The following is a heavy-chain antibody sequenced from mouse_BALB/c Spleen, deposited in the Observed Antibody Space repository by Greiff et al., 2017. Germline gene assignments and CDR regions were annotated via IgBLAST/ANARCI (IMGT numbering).Heavy chain of an antibody. J-gene: IGHJ2*01. V-gene: IGHV1-7*01. CDR1: GYTFTSYW. CDR3: ARWGTTVVAMCDY. D-gene: IGHD1-1*01. CDR2: INPSTGYT. Sequence: QVQLQQSGAELAKPGASVKMSCKASGYTFTSYWMHWVKQRPGQGLEWIGYINPSTGYTEYNQKFKDKATLTADKSSSTAYMQLSSLTSEDSAVYYCARWGTTVVAMCDYWGQGTTLTVSS.